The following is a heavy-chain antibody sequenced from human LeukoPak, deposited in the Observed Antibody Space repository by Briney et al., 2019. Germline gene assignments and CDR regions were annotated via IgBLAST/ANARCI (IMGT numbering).Heavy chain of an antibody. CDR3: ERSGYCSGGSCFSGAFDI. Sequence: ASVKLSCKASGYTFTSYGISWVRQAPGQGLEWMGWISAYNGNTNYAQKLQGRVTITTDTSTSTAYMEVRSLRSDDTAVYYCERSGYCSGGSCFSGAFDIWGQGKMVTVSS. CDR2: ISAYNGNT. V-gene: IGHV1-18*01. J-gene: IGHJ3*02. D-gene: IGHD2-15*01. CDR1: GYTFTSYG.